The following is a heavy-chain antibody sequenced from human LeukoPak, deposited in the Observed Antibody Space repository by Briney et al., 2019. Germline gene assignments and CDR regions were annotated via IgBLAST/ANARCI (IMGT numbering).Heavy chain of an antibody. V-gene: IGHV3-23*01. CDR3: ARVRGEYYFDY. CDR1: GFTLRSYG. CDR2: ISNSGGST. D-gene: IGHD3-10*01. Sequence: GGSLRLSCAASGFTLRSYGMSWVRQAPGKGLEWVSSISNSGGSTYYADSVKGRFTISRDNSKSTVYLQMNSLRAEDTAVYYCARVRGEYYFDYWGQGTLATVSS. J-gene: IGHJ4*02.